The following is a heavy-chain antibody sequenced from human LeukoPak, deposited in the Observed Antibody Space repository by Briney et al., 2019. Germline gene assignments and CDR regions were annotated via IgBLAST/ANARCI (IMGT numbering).Heavy chain of an antibody. V-gene: IGHV3-30-3*01. CDR1: GFNFSSYA. CDR2: ISYDGSNK. J-gene: IGHJ6*02. D-gene: IGHD6-13*01. CDR3: ARDKRAAVVGGYYYYGMDV. Sequence: GGSLRLSCAVSGFNFSSYAMHWVRQAPGKRLEWVAVISYDGSNKYYADSVKGRFTISRDNSKNTLYLQMNSLRAEDTAVYHCARDKRAAVVGGYYYYGMDVWGQGTTVTVSS.